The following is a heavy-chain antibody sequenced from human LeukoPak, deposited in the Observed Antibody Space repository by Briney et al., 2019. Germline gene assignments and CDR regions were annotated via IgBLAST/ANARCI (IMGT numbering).Heavy chain of an antibody. D-gene: IGHD2-2*02. CDR3: ARSYPRVVPAAILIGAFDY. CDR1: GFIFSSYW. Sequence: GGSLRLSCAASGFIFSSYWMTWVRQAPGKGLEWVANIKQDGSEKYYVDSVKGRFTISRDNAKNSLYLQMNSLRAEDTAVYYCARSYPRVVPAAILIGAFDYWGQGTLVTISS. J-gene: IGHJ4*02. CDR2: IKQDGSEK. V-gene: IGHV3-7*01.